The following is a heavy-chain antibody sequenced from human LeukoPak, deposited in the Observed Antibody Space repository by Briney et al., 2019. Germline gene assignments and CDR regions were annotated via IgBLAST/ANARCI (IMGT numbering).Heavy chain of an antibody. D-gene: IGHD3-10*01. Sequence: SETLSLTCTVSGGSISSYYWSWIRQPPGKGLEWIGYIYYSGSTNYNPSLKSRVTISVDTSKNQFSLKLSSVTAADTAVYYCARGRLLWFAEPKPPNIWGQGTMVTVSS. V-gene: IGHV4-59*01. J-gene: IGHJ3*02. CDR2: IYYSGST. CDR1: GGSISSYY. CDR3: ARGRLLWFAEPKPPNI.